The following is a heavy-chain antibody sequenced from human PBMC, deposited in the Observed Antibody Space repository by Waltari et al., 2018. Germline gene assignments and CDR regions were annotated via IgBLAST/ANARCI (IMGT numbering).Heavy chain of an antibody. D-gene: IGHD4-17*01. CDR2: IKQDGSEK. Sequence: EVQLVESGGGLVKPGGSLSLSCAASGFTFRNYWMSWVRPAPGKGLEWVANIKQDGSEKYYVDSVKGRFTISRDNAKNSLYLQMNSLRAEDTAVYYCARGVVDYRLSGMDVWGQGTTVIVSS. J-gene: IGHJ6*02. V-gene: IGHV3-7*01. CDR3: ARGVVDYRLSGMDV. CDR1: GFTFRNYW.